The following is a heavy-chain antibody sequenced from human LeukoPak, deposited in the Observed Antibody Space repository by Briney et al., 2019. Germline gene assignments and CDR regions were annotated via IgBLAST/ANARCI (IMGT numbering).Heavy chain of an antibody. V-gene: IGHV3-30-3*01. D-gene: IGHD1-1*01. CDR3: ARDRYNWNAGRRSVFDY. CDR1: GFTFSSYA. CDR2: ISYDGGNR. Sequence: PRGALRLSCAASGFTFSSYAMHWVRQAPGKGLEGVAVISYDGGNRYYADSVKGRFTISRDNSKNTLYLQMNSLRGEHTAVYYCARDRYNWNAGRRSVFDYWGQGTLVTVSS. J-gene: IGHJ4*02.